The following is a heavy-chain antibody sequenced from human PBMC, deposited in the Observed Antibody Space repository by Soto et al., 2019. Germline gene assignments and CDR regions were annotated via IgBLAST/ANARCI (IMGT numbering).Heavy chain of an antibody. CDR2: IWYDGSNK. J-gene: IGHJ6*02. CDR3: ARDFSFDGANYYYGMDV. Sequence: GGSLRLSCAASGFTFSSYGMHWVRQAPGKGLEWVAVIWYDGSNKYYADSVKGRFTISRDNSKNTLYLQMNSLRAEDTAVYYCARDFSFDGANYYYGMDVWGQGTTVTVSS. V-gene: IGHV3-33*01. CDR1: GFTFSSYG. D-gene: IGHD4-17*01.